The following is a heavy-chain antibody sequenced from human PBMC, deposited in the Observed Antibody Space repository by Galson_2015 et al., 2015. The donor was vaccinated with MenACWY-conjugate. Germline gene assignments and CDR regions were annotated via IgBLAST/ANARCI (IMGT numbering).Heavy chain of an antibody. CDR3: AHRSVDSGGSCSGTFDD. CDR2: VYWNDDT. J-gene: IGHJ4*02. D-gene: IGHD6-19*01. Sequence: PALVTPTQPLTLPCTFSGFSLRSHGVGVGWIRQPPGKALEWLALVYWNDDTRYSPSLKSRLTITKHTSKTQVGLTMTSMDPVDTATYYCAHRSVDSGGSCSGTFDDCGQGALRTVSS. V-gene: IGHV2-5*01. CDR1: GFSLRSHGVG.